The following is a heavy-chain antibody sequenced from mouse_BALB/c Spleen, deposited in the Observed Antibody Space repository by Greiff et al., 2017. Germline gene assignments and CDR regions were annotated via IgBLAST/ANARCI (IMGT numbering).Heavy chain of an antibody. J-gene: IGHJ2*01. V-gene: IGHV5-6*01. CDR1: GFTFSSYG. CDR2: ISSGGSYT. D-gene: IGHD3-3*01. Sequence: EVQVVESGGDLVKPGGSLQLSCAASGFTFSSYGMSWVHQTLDKRLEWVATISSGGSYTYYPVSVTGRFTITRDNAKNTLYLQMSSLKSEDTAMYYCARQRAGTGNFDYWGQGTTRTVSS. CDR3: ARQRAGTGNFDY.